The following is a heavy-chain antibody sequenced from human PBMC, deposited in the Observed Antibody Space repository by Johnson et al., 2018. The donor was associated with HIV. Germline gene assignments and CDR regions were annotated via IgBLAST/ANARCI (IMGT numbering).Heavy chain of an antibody. CDR2: IRYDGSNN. J-gene: IGHJ3*01. D-gene: IGHD3-9*01. CDR3: AKDLRRYIDY. V-gene: IGHV3-30*02. CDR1: GFTFSSYG. Sequence: QVQLVESGGGVVQPGGSLRLSCAASGFTFSSYGMHWVRQAPGKGLEWVAFIRYDGSNNYYADSVKGRFTISRDNSKNTLYLQMNSLRAEDTAVYYCAKDLRRYIDYGGQGTMVTVSS.